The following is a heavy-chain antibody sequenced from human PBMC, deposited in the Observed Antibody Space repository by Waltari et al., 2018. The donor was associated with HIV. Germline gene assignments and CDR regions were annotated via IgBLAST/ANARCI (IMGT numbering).Heavy chain of an antibody. CDR2: IYHRGST. D-gene: IGHD3-10*01. J-gene: IGHJ3*02. V-gene: IGHV4-4*02. CDR3: AREPYGSGSLDAFDI. CDR1: GGSISSSNW. Sequence: QVQLQESGPGLVKPSGTLSLTCAVSGGSISSSNWWSWVRQPPGKGLEWIGEIYHRGSTNYNPSLKSRVTISVDKSKNQFSLKLSSVTAADTAVYYCAREPYGSGSLDAFDIWGQGTMVTVSS.